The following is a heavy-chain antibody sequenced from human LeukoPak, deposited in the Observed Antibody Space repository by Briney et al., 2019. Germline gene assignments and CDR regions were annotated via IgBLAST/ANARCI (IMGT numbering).Heavy chain of an antibody. Sequence: PGGSLRFSCAVSGFTFDDYAMHCVRQGPGKGLEWVSGINWNSDSIGYADSVKGRFTTSRDNAKNSLYLQMNSLRAEDTAFYYCAINGGGDSGYGNFDYWGQGTLVTVSS. CDR1: GFTFDDYA. V-gene: IGHV3-9*01. J-gene: IGHJ4*02. CDR3: AINGGGDSGYGNFDY. CDR2: INWNSDSI. D-gene: IGHD5-12*01.